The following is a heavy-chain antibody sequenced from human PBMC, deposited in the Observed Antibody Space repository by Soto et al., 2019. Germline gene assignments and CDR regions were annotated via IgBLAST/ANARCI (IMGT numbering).Heavy chain of an antibody. V-gene: IGHV5-51*01. J-gene: IGHJ4*02. D-gene: IGHD2-2*01. CDR3: ARHAPTLMPHVDY. CDR1: GYSFTSDW. CDR2: IYPGDSDT. Sequence: PGESLKISCKGSGYSFTSDWIGWVRQMPGKGLEWMGIIYPGDSDTRYSPSFQGQVTISADKSISTAYLQWSSLKASDTAMYYCARHAPTLMPHVDYWGQGTLVTVSS.